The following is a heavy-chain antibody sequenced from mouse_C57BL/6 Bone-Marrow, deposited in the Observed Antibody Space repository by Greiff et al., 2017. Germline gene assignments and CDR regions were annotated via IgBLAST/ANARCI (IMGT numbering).Heavy chain of an antibody. CDR2: IYPGNSDT. Sequence: VHVKQSGTVLARPGASVKMSCKTSGYTFTSYWMHWVKQRPGQGLEWIGAIYPGNSDTSYNQKFKGKAKLTAVTSASTAYMELSSLTNEDSAVYYCTRPYYGKGYFDVWGTGTTVTVSS. J-gene: IGHJ1*03. D-gene: IGHD2-10*01. V-gene: IGHV1-5*01. CDR3: TRPYYGKGYFDV. CDR1: GYTFTSYW.